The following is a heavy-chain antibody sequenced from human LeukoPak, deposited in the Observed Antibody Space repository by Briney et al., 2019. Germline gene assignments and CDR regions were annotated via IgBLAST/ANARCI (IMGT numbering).Heavy chain of an antibody. CDR3: VRDRGSSLYRALFDY. CDR2: ISSSGFTT. Sequence: GGSLRLSCAASGFPFTSYEMNWVRQAPGKGLEWVSYISSSGFTTYYADSVKGRFTISRDNAKNSLYLHMNSLRAEDTAVYYCVRDRGSSLYRALFDYWGQGTLVTVSS. J-gene: IGHJ4*02. D-gene: IGHD3-16*01. V-gene: IGHV3-48*03. CDR1: GFPFTSYE.